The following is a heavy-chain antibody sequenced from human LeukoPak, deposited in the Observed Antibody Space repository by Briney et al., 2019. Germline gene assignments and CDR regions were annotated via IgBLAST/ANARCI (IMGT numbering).Heavy chain of an antibody. Sequence: GGSLRLSCAASGFTFSSYSMNWVRQAPGKGLEWVSYIGVSSSTIYYADSVKGRFTISRDDAKNSLYLQMNGLRAEDTAVYYCARDHLWAFDYWGQGALVTVSS. CDR2: IGVSSSTI. CDR3: ARDHLWAFDY. CDR1: GFTFSSYS. V-gene: IGHV3-48*01. D-gene: IGHD3-3*02. J-gene: IGHJ4*02.